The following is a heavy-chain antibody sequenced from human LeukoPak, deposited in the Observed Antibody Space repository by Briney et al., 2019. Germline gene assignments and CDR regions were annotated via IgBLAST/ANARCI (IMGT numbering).Heavy chain of an antibody. D-gene: IGHD3-10*01. CDR2: VLYDGGDK. J-gene: IGHJ4*02. V-gene: IGHV3-30*02. CDR3: ARDRVGSGSYFLDY. Sequence: GGSLRLSCAESGFTFKRYAMHWVRQAPGKGPEWVAIVLYDGGDKYYADSVKGRFTISRDNSKNTLYLQVNSLRVEDTAVYYCARDRVGSGSYFLDYWGQGALVTVSS. CDR1: GFTFKRYA.